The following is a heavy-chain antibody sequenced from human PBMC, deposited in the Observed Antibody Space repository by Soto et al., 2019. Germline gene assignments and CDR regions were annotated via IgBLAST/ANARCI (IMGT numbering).Heavy chain of an antibody. Sequence: PGGSLRLSCAASGFTFSNFDMSWVRQAPGKGLEWVSGISTSGGTTYYADSVKGRFTSPRDNSKNTLYLQMTSLRAEDTAVYYCATGTAAPAHWGQGTLVTVSS. V-gene: IGHV3-23*01. D-gene: IGHD6-13*01. CDR1: GFTFSNFD. CDR2: ISTSGGTT. J-gene: IGHJ1*01. CDR3: ATGTAAPAH.